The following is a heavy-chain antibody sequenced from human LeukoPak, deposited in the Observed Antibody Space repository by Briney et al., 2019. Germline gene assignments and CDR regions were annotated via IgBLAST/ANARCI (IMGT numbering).Heavy chain of an antibody. Sequence: ASVKVSCKASGYTLTSYYMHWVRQAPGQGLEWMGIINPSGGSTSYAQKFQGRVTMTRDMSTSTVYMELSSLRSEDTAVYYCARDYYDSSLEDYYYMDVWGKGTTVTVSS. CDR1: GYTLTSYY. CDR3: ARDYYDSSLEDYYYMDV. V-gene: IGHV1-46*01. CDR2: INPSGGST. J-gene: IGHJ6*03. D-gene: IGHD3-22*01.